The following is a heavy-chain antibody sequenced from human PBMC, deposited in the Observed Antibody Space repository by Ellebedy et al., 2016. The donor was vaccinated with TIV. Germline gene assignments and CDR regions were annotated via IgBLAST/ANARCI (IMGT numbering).Heavy chain of an antibody. J-gene: IGHJ5*02. V-gene: IGHV3-7*04. CDR3: VGFGVFNL. D-gene: IGHD3-3*01. Sequence: PGGSLRLSCAAWGFSFSRYWMAWLRQAPGKGLEYVAHIKFDNIEKYYADSVKGRFTISRENAKNALFLQMDGLRVDDSAVYYCVGFGVFNLWGQGAPVTVSS. CDR1: GFSFSRYW. CDR2: IKFDNIEK.